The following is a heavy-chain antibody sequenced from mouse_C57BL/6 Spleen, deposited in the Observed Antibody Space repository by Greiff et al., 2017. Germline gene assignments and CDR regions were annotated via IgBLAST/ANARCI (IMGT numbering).Heavy chain of an antibody. CDR2: IYPGDGDT. D-gene: IGHD2-1*01. V-gene: IGHV1-80*01. CDR3: ARFDGNYHAWFAY. Sequence: VQLQQSGAELVKPGASVKISCKASGYAFSSYWMNWVKQRPGKGLEWIGQIYPGDGDTNYNGKFKGKATLTADKSSSTAYMQLSSLTSEDSAVYFCARFDGNYHAWFAYWGQGTLVTVSA. J-gene: IGHJ3*01. CDR1: GYAFSSYW.